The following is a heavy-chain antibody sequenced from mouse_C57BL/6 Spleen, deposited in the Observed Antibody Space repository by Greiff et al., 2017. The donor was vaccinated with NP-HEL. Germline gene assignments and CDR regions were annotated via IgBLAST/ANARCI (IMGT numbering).Heavy chain of an antibody. CDR3: TVLTGTWIDY. CDR2: IDPETGGT. J-gene: IGHJ2*01. V-gene: IGHV1-15*01. CDR1: GYTFTDYE. Sequence: SGAELVRPGASVTLSCKASGYTFTDYEMHWVKQTPVHGLEWIGAIDPETGGTAYNQKFKGKAILTADKSSSTAYMELRSLTSEDSAVYYCTVLTGTWIDYWGQGTTLTVSS. D-gene: IGHD4-1*01.